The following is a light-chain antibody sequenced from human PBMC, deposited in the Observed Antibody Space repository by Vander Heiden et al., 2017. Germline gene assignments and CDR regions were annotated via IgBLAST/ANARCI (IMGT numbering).Light chain of an antibody. V-gene: IGKV1-39*01. CDR1: QTISNF. J-gene: IGKJ4*01. CDR3: QQSYSTLT. CDR2: AAS. Sequence: DNQMTQSPSSLSASVGDRVTITCRASQTISNFLNWYQQKPGKAPKLLIYAASNLQSGVPSRFSGSGSGTDFTLTISSLQPEDFATYYCQQSYSTLTFGGGTKVEIK.